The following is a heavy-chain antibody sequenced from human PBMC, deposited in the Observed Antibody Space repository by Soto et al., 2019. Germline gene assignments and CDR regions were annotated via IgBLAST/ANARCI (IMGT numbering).Heavy chain of an antibody. CDR2: INSDGSST. D-gene: IGHD2-2*01. Sequence: PGGSLRLSCAASGFTFSSYWMHWVRQAPGKGLVWVSRINSDGSSTSYADSVKGRFTISRDNAKNTLYLQMNSLRAEDTAVYYCARDMVGYQGDPDDYYYGMDVWGQGTTVTVSS. J-gene: IGHJ6*02. V-gene: IGHV3-74*01. CDR1: GFTFSSYW. CDR3: ARDMVGYQGDPDDYYYGMDV.